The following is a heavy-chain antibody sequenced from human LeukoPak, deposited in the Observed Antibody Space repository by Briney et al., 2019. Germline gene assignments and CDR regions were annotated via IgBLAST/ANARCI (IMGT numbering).Heavy chain of an antibody. J-gene: IGHJ4*02. D-gene: IGHD3-22*01. Sequence: ASVKVSCKASGGTFSSYAISWVRQAPGQGLEWMGGIIPIFGTANYAQKFQGRVTITADKSTSTAYMELSSLRSEDTAVYYCAREGNLGSSGSYFDYWGQGTLVTVSS. CDR1: GGTFSSYA. CDR2: IIPIFGTA. CDR3: AREGNLGSSGSYFDY. V-gene: IGHV1-69*06.